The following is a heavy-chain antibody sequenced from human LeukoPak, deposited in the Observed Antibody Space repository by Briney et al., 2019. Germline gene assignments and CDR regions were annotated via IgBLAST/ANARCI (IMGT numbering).Heavy chain of an antibody. CDR1: GGSFSGYY. D-gene: IGHD2-15*01. Sequence: SETLSLTCAVYGGSFSGYYWSWIRQPPGKGLEWIGEINHSGSTNYNPSLKSRVTISVDMSKNQFSMKLSSVTAADTAVYYCARRYRYCSGGSCYSVGHYFDYWGQGTLVTVSS. J-gene: IGHJ4*02. CDR3: ARRYRYCSGGSCYSVGHYFDY. V-gene: IGHV4-34*01. CDR2: INHSGST.